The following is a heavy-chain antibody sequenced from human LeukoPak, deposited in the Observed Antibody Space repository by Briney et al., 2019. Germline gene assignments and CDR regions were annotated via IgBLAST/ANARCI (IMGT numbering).Heavy chain of an antibody. CDR2: ISTSGNTI. D-gene: IGHD3-10*01. Sequence: GGSLRLSCAAFGFTFSSYNMNWVRQAPGKGLEWVSFISTSGNTIYYVDSVKGRFTISRDNAKNSLYLQMNSLRDEDTAVYYCARKYSGSGNYFFDYWGQGTLVTVSS. CDR3: ARKYSGSGNYFFDY. J-gene: IGHJ4*02. CDR1: GFTFSSYN. V-gene: IGHV3-48*02.